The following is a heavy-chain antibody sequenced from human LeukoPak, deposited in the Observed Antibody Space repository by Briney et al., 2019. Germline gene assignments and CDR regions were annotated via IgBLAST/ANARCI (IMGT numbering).Heavy chain of an antibody. CDR2: ISAYNGNT. Sequence: ASVKVSCKASGYTFTSYAISWVRQAPGQGLEWMGWISAYNGNTNYAQKLQGRVTMTTDTSTSTAYMELRSLRSDDTAVYYCARATNYDYVWGSYGQGGYWGQGTLVTVSS. CDR3: ARATNYDYVWGSYGQGGY. CDR1: GYTFTSYA. J-gene: IGHJ4*02. D-gene: IGHD3-16*01. V-gene: IGHV1-18*01.